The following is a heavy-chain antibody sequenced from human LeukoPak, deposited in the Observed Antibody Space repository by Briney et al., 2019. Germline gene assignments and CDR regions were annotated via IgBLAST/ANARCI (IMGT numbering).Heavy chain of an antibody. V-gene: IGHV4-59*01. Sequence: SETLSLTCTVSGGSISSYYWSWIRQPPGKGLEWIGYIYYSGSTNYNPSLKSRVTISVDTSKNQFSLKLCSVTAADTAVYYCARDSHLDAFDIWGQGTMVSVSS. CDR2: IYYSGST. CDR3: ARDSHLDAFDI. CDR1: GGSISSYY. J-gene: IGHJ3*02.